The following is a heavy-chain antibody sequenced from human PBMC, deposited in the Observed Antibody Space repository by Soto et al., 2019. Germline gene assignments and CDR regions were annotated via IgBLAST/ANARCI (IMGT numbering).Heavy chain of an antibody. CDR3: ARDLSSSGWFDP. Sequence: QVQLVQSGAEVKKPGASVKVSCKASGYTFTSYGISWVRQAPGQGLEWMGWISAYNGNTNYAQKRQGRVTMTTDTATSTDYMELRSLRSDDTAVYYCARDLSSSGWFDPWGQGTLVTVSS. J-gene: IGHJ5*02. V-gene: IGHV1-18*01. CDR1: GYTFTSYG. D-gene: IGHD6-19*01. CDR2: ISAYNGNT.